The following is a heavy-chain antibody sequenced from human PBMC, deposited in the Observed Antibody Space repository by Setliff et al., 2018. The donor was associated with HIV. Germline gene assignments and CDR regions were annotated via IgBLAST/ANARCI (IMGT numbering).Heavy chain of an antibody. J-gene: IGHJ4*02. CDR1: GGSISSHY. CDR2: IYYSGST. D-gene: IGHD3-22*01. V-gene: IGHV4-59*11. CDR3: AGFCDSSGYYKGFVDYFDY. Sequence: PSETLSLTCTVSGGSISSHYWSWIRQPPGKGLEWIGSIYYSGSTNYNPSLKSRVTISVDTSKNQFSLKLSSVTAAGTAVYYCAGFCDSSGYYKGFVDYFDYWGQGTLVTVSS.